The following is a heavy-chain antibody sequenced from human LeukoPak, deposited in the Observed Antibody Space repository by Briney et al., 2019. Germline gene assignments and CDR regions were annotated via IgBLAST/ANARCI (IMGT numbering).Heavy chain of an antibody. CDR1: GSSISSSSYY. V-gene: IGHV4-39*01. CDR2: IYYSGDT. CDR3: ARQRRYFDWLLYAYFDY. Sequence: SETLSLTCTVSGSSISSSSYYWGWSRQPPGRRLEWIWNIYYSGDTYYNPSLKSRVTISVDTSKKHFSLRLSSVTAADTAVYYCARQRRYFDWLLYAYFDYWGQGTLVTVSS. D-gene: IGHD3-9*01. J-gene: IGHJ4*02.